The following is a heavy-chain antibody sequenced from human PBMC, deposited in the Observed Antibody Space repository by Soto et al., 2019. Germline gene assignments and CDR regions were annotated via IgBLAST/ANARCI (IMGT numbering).Heavy chain of an antibody. V-gene: IGHV3-33*01. J-gene: IGHJ4*02. CDR2: IWYDGSNK. CDR3: ARDPGALTIAARPAWFDY. D-gene: IGHD6-6*01. Sequence: LRLSCAASGFTFSSYGMHWVRQAPGKGLEWVAVIWYDGSNKYYADSVKGRFTISRDNSKNTLYLQMNSLRAEDTAVYYCARDPGALTIAARPAWFDYWGQGTLVTVSS. CDR1: GFTFSSYG.